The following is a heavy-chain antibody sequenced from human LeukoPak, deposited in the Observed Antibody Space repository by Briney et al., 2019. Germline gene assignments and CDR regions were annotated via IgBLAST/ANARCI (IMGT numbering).Heavy chain of an antibody. Sequence: GGSLRLSCAASGFTFSSYSMNWVRQAPGKGLEWVSYISSSSSTIYYADSVKGRFTISRDNAKNSLYLQMNSLRAEDTAVYYCARSRSAWLSPVRYFDYWGQGTLVTVSS. CDR1: GFTFSSYS. D-gene: IGHD3-22*01. V-gene: IGHV3-48*01. J-gene: IGHJ4*02. CDR2: ISSSSSTI. CDR3: ARSRSAWLSPVRYFDY.